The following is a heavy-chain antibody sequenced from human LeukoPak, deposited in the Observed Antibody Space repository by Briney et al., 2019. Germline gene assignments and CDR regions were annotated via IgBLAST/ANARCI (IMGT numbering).Heavy chain of an antibody. J-gene: IGHJ4*02. D-gene: IGHD5-18*01. CDR1: GGPISTYY. V-gene: IGHV4-59*08. CDR2: IYNSGST. CDR3: ARHGSGYSFDY. Sequence: SETLSLTCTVSGGPISTYYWSWIRQSPGKGLESIGYIYNSGSTNYNPSLKSRVTISLDTSKNQFSLRLSSVTAADTAVYYCARHGSGYSFDYWGQGTLVTVPP.